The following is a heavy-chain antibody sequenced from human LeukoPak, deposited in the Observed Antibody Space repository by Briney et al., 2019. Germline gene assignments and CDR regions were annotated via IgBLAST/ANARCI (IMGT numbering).Heavy chain of an antibody. CDR3: ATGRGFFDF. CDR1: GYSLTELS. CDR2: FDPEDGET. Sequence: VASVKVSCKVSGYSLTELSLHCVRQAPGEGLEWMGNFDPEDGETIYAQKFQGRVTMSEDASTQTAYMELSSLRSEDRAVYYCATGRGFFDFWGQGTLVTVSS. J-gene: IGHJ4*02. V-gene: IGHV1-24*01.